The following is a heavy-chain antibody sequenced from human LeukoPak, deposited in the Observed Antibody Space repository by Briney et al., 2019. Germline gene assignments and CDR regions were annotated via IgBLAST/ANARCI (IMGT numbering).Heavy chain of an antibody. CDR3: ARAEHSRADSYYYYYYMDV. D-gene: IGHD6-6*01. J-gene: IGHJ6*03. Sequence: ASVKVSCKXSGYTFTGYYMHWVLQAPGQGLEWMGRINPNSGGTNYAQKFQGRVTMTRDTSISTAYMELSRLRSDDTAVYYCARAEHSRADSYYYYYYMDVWGKGTTVTVSS. CDR1: GYTFTGYY. V-gene: IGHV1-2*02. CDR2: INPNSGGT.